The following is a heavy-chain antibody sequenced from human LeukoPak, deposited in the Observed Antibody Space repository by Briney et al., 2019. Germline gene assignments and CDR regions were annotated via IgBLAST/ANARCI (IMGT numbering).Heavy chain of an antibody. D-gene: IGHD3-10*01. CDR2: IIPIFGTA. CDR3: ARYYYGSGSSEYVGILEYGMDV. J-gene: IGHJ6*02. V-gene: IGHV1-69*13. CDR1: GGTFSSYA. Sequence: SVKVSCKASGGTFSSYAISWVRQAPGQGLEWMGGIIPIFGTANYAQKFQGRVTITADESTSTAYMELSSQRSEDTAVYYCARYYYGSGSSEYVGILEYGMDVWGQGTTVTVSS.